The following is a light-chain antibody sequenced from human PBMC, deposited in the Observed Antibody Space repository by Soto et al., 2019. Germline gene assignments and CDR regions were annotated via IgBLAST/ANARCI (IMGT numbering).Light chain of an antibody. J-gene: IGLJ2*01. CDR2: YDS. CDR1: KIGSKS. CDR3: QVWDSSSDHVV. Sequence: SYELTQPPSVSVAPGKTARITCGGNKIGSKSVHWYQQKPGQAPVLVIYYDSDRPSGIPERFAGSNSGNTATLTISSVEAGDDADYYCQVWDSSSDHVVFGGGTKLTVL. V-gene: IGLV3-21*04.